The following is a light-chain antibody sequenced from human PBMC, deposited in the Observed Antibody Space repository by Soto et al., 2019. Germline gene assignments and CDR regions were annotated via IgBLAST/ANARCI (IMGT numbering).Light chain of an antibody. Sequence: DIQMTQSPSSLSASLGDRVTITCRASQSISNFLNWFQHKPGKAPKVLISAASTLQSGVPPRFSGSVSGTDFTLTISSLQPEDSASYYCQQYYNSVLTFGEGTKVEIK. CDR2: AAS. V-gene: IGKV1-39*01. CDR3: QQYYNSVLT. J-gene: IGKJ4*01. CDR1: QSISNF.